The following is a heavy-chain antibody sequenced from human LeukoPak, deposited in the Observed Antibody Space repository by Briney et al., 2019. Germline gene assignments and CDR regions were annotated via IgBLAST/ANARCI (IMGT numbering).Heavy chain of an antibody. CDR2: ISSSSSII. J-gene: IGHJ4*02. D-gene: IGHD5-24*01. Sequence: GGSLRLSCAASGFTFSTHDVNWVRQAPGKGLEWVSYISSSSSIINYAESVRGRFTISRDNAKNLLYLQMNSLRAEDTAVYYCGRDYEERATDYWGQGTLVTVSS. CDR3: GRDYEERATDY. V-gene: IGHV3-48*04. CDR1: GFTFSTHD.